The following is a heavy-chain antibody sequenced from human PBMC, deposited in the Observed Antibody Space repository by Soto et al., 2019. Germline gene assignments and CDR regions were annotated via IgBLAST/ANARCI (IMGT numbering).Heavy chain of an antibody. Sequence: ASVKVSCKASGYTFTGYYMHWVRQAPGQGLGWMGWINPNSGGTDYAQKFQGRVTMTRDTSISTAYMELSRLRSDDTAVYYCARSFGDNAYYYGMDVWGQGTTVTVSS. J-gene: IGHJ6*02. V-gene: IGHV1-2*02. D-gene: IGHD3-16*01. CDR3: ARSFGDNAYYYGMDV. CDR1: GYTFTGYY. CDR2: INPNSGGT.